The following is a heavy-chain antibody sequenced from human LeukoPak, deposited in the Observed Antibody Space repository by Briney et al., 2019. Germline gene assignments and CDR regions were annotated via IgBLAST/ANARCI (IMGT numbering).Heavy chain of an antibody. V-gene: IGHV3-23*01. Sequence: GGSLRLSCAASRFTFSNYAMSWVRQAPGKGLEWVSVISGSGGTTYYADSVKGRFTISRDNSKNTLYLQMNSLRAEDTAVYCCAKGSARYCTNGVCYVDYWGQGTLVTVSS. CDR2: ISGSGGTT. J-gene: IGHJ4*02. CDR1: RFTFSNYA. D-gene: IGHD2-8*01. CDR3: AKGSARYCTNGVCYVDY.